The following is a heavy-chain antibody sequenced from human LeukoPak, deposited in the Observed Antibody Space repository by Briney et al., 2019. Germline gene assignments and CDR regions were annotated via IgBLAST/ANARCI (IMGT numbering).Heavy chain of an antibody. CDR3: ARGIGRNYYYYMDV. CDR1: GYTFTGYY. CDR2: INPNSGGT. Sequence: ASVTVSCKASGYTFTGYYMHWVRQAPGQGLEWMGWINPNSGGTNYAQKFQGWVTMTRDTSISTAYMELSRLRSDDTAVYYCARGIGRNYYYYMDVWGKGTTVTVSS. J-gene: IGHJ6*03. D-gene: IGHD2-15*01. V-gene: IGHV1-2*04.